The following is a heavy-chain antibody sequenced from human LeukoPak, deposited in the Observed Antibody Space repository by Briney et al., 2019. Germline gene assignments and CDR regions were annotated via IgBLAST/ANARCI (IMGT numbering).Heavy chain of an antibody. CDR3: ARSPLELHYWFDP. D-gene: IGHD1-7*01. CDR2: INAGNGNT. J-gene: IGHJ5*02. Sequence: ASVKVSCKASGYTFNRHGISWVRQAPGQGLEWMGWINAGNGNTKYSQEFQGRVTITRDTSASTAYMELSSLRSEDMAVYYCARSPLELHYWFDPWGQGTLVTVSS. V-gene: IGHV1-3*03. CDR1: GYTFNRHG.